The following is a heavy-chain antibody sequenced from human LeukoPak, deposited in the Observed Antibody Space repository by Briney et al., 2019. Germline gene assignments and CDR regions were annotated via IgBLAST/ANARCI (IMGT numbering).Heavy chain of an antibody. CDR3: TRDTGTTGEVKFAP. D-gene: IGHD4-17*01. J-gene: IGHJ5*02. CDR2: IYTSGST. Sequence: TSSETLSLTCTVSGNSFGDYYWSWIRQPAGKGLEWIGRIYTSGSTTYNPSLKSRVTMSVDTSKIQFSLNLMSVTAADTAVYYCTRDTGTTGEVKFAPWGQGTLVTVSS. V-gene: IGHV4-4*07. CDR1: GNSFGDYY.